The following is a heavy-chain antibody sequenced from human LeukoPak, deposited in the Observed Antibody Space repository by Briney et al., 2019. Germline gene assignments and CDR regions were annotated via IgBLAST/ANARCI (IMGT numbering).Heavy chain of an antibody. CDR3: ARERASFDY. CDR2: INPNSGGT. J-gene: IGHJ4*02. V-gene: IGHV1-2*02. Sequence: ASVKVSCKASGYTFTGYYMHWVRQAPGQGLEWMGWINPNSGGTNYAQKFQGRVTMTSDPSTSTVYMDLSSLTSEDTAVYYCARERASFDYWGQGTLVTVSS. CDR1: GYTFTGYY.